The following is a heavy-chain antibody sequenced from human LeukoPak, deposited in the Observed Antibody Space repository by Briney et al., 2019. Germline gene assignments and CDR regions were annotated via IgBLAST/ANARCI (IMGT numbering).Heavy chain of an antibody. CDR3: ARVPSSWYGVYYYMDV. CDR2: ISAYNGNT. J-gene: IGHJ6*03. D-gene: IGHD6-13*01. Sequence: ASVKVSCKASGYTFTSYGISWVRQAPGQGLEWMGWISAYNGNTNYAQKLQGRVTMTTDTSTSTAYMELSRLRSDDTAVYYCARVPSSWYGVYYYMDVWGKGTTVTISS. CDR1: GYTFTSYG. V-gene: IGHV1-18*01.